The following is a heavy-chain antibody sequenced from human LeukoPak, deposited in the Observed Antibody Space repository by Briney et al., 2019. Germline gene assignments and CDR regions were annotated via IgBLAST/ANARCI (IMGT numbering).Heavy chain of an antibody. D-gene: IGHD6-13*01. Sequence: SETLSLTCAVYGGSFSGYYWSWTRQPPGKGLEWIGEINHRGSTNYNPSLKSRVTISVDTSKNRFSLNLGSVTAADTAVYYCARKQLASSGFYFDYWGQGTLVTVSS. V-gene: IGHV4-34*01. CDR2: INHRGST. CDR1: GGSFSGYY. J-gene: IGHJ4*02. CDR3: ARKQLASSGFYFDY.